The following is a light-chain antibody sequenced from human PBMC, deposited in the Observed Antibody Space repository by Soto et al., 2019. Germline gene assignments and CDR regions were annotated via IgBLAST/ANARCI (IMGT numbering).Light chain of an antibody. V-gene: IGLV2-14*01. CDR2: EVS. CDR3: SSYASGSTLV. J-gene: IGLJ3*02. CDR1: SSDVGGYNY. Sequence: QSALTQPASVSGSPGQSITISCTGTSSDVGGYNYVSWYQQHPGKVPKLMIYEVSNRPSGVSNRFSGSKSGNTASLTISGLQAEDVADYYCSSYASGSTLVFGGGTKVTVL.